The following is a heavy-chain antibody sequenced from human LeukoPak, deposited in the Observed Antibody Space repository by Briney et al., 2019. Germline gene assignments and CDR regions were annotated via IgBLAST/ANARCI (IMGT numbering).Heavy chain of an antibody. Sequence: SETLSLTCTVSGGSISSGDYYWSWIRQPPGKGLEWIGYIYYSGSTNYNPSLRSRVTISVDTSKNQFSLKLSSVTAADTAVYYCARGGTAMVTADYWGQGTLVTVSS. CDR2: IYYSGST. J-gene: IGHJ4*02. V-gene: IGHV4-61*08. CDR1: GGSISSGDYY. D-gene: IGHD5-18*01. CDR3: ARGGTAMVTADY.